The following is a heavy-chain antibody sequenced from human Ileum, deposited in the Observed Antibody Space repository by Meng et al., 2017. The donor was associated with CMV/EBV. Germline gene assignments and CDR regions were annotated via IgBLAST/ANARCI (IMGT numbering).Heavy chain of an antibody. V-gene: IGHV7-4-1*02. CDR2: INTNTGNP. CDR3: TRGDGDHSSKFDY. J-gene: IGHJ4*02. Sequence: QVQLVQSGSELKKPGASVKVSCRASGYNFTSNNVIWVRQAPGQRPEWMGWINTNTGNPTYAQDFTGRFVFSLDTTVSTTYLQINSLRTEDSAVYYCTRGDGDHSSKFDYWGQGTLVTVSS. CDR1: GYNFTSNN. D-gene: IGHD5-24*01.